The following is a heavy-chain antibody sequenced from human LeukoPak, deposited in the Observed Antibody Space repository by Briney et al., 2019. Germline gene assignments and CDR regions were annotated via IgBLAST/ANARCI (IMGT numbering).Heavy chain of an antibody. V-gene: IGHV4-59*12. CDR3: ARGYYYGMDV. CDR1: GDSINNYY. CDR2: VSYSGTP. Sequence: PSETLSLTCTVSGDSINNYYWSWIRQPPGKGLEWIGYVSYSGTPDYNPSLKSRVTISLDTSRNQFSLQLSSVTAADTAMYYCARGYYYGMDVWGQGTTVTVSS. J-gene: IGHJ6*02.